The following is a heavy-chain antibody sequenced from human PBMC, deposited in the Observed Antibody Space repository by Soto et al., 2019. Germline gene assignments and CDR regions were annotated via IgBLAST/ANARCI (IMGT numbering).Heavy chain of an antibody. D-gene: IGHD6-19*01. CDR2: IKQDGGEK. CDR3: ARWETSGWYLGM. V-gene: IGHV3-7*03. Sequence: EVQLEESGGGLVQPGGSLRLSCAASGFTFSGHWMAWVRQAPGKGLEWVASIKQDGGEKYYVDSVKGRFTISRDNAKNSMYLQTICLRDEDTAVYYCARWETSGWYLGMWGQGTLITVSS. J-gene: IGHJ4*02. CDR1: GFTFSGHW.